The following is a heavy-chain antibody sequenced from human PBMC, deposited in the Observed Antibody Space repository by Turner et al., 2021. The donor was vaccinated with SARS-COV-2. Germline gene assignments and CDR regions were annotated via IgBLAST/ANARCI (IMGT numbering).Heavy chain of an antibody. CDR1: GFTFSRYS. CDR3: ASTSVVNYGMDV. J-gene: IGHJ6*02. Sequence: EVQLVESGGGLVQPGGSLRLSCAASGFTFSRYSMNWVRQAPGKGLEWVSYICSSSSTIYYADSVKGRFTISRDNAKNSLYLQMNSLRAEDTAVYYCASTSVVNYGMDVWGQGTTVTVSS. V-gene: IGHV3-48*01. D-gene: IGHD2-15*01. CDR2: ICSSSSTI.